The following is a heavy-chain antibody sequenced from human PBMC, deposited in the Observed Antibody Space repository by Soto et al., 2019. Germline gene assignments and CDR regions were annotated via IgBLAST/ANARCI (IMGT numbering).Heavy chain of an antibody. V-gene: IGHV3-30*18. CDR1: GFTFGSYS. Sequence: GGSLRLSSAASGFTFGSYSMNWVRQAPGKGLEWVAVISYDGSNKYYADSVKGRFTISRDNSKNTLYLQMNSLRAEDTAVYYCAKDALVYPWGQGTLVTVSS. J-gene: IGHJ5*02. CDR2: ISYDGSNK. CDR3: AKDALVYP.